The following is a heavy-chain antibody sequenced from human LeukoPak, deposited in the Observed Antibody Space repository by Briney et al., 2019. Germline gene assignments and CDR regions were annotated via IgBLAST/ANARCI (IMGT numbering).Heavy chain of an antibody. D-gene: IGHD3-10*02. CDR1: GSTFSSYA. V-gene: IGHV3-30-3*01. CDR2: ISYDGSNK. J-gene: IGHJ4*02. CDR3: ARGEGMVTTFEVLGY. Sequence: GGSLRLSCAASGSTFSSYAMHWVRQAPGKGLEWVAVISYDGSNKYYADSVKGRFTISRDNSKNTLYLQMNSLRAEDTAVYYCARGEGMVTTFEVLGYWGQGTLVTVSS.